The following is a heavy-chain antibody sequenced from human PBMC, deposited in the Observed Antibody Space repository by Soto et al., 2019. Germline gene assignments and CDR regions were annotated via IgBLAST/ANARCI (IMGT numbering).Heavy chain of an antibody. V-gene: IGHV3-33*01. D-gene: IGHD4-17*01. Sequence: GGSLRLSCAPSGFTFSSYGMHWVRQAPRKGLEWVAVIWYDGSNKYYADSVKGRFTISRDNSKNTLYLQMNSLRAEDTAVYYCARYIPLGDYDTYYYGMDVWGQGTTVTVSS. J-gene: IGHJ6*02. CDR2: IWYDGSNK. CDR3: ARYIPLGDYDTYYYGMDV. CDR1: GFTFSSYG.